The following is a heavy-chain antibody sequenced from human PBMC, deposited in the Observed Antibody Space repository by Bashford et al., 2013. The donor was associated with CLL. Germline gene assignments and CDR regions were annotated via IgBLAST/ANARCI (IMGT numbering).Heavy chain of an antibody. V-gene: IGHV1-18*01. CDR2: ISEYNGNT. Sequence: ASVKGLPARASGYTFTRFGFSWVRQAPGQGLEWMGWISEYNGNTNHAQILQGRVTMTTDTSTSTAYMELRSLISDDTAVYYCARDLGYCSGGICYHDAFDIWGPGGQWVTVSS. CDR3: ARDLGYCSGGICYHDAFDI. J-gene: IGHJ3*02. D-gene: IGHD2-15*01. CDR1: GYTFTRFG.